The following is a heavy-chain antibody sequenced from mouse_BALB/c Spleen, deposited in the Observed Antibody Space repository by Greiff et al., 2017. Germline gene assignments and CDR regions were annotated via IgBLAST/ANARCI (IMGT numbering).Heavy chain of an antibody. CDR2: IDPETGGT. D-gene: IGHD1-1*01. V-gene: IGHV1-15*01. CDR1: GYTFTDYN. J-gene: IGHJ2*01. CDR3: TTPPGYYGSSRRFDY. Sequence: VQLQQSGPELVKPGASVKISCKASGYTFTDYNMHWVKQTPVHGLEWIGAIDPETGGTAYNQKFKGKATLTADKSSSTAYMELRSLTSEDSAVYYCTTPPGYYGSSRRFDYWGQGTTLTVSS.